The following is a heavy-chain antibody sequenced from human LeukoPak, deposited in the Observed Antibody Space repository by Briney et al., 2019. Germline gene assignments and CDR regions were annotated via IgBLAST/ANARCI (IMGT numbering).Heavy chain of an antibody. D-gene: IGHD6-13*01. Sequence: PGESLRLSCAASGFTFSSYAMSWVRQAPGKGLEWLSAISGSGGSRYYSGSLKGRFTISRDNSKNTLYLQMNSLRVEDTAVYYCAKDLRKRMAAAAPGGWFDPWGQGTLVTVSS. CDR2: ISGSGGSR. V-gene: IGHV3-23*01. CDR1: GFTFSSYA. CDR3: AKDLRKRMAAAAPGGWFDP. J-gene: IGHJ5*02.